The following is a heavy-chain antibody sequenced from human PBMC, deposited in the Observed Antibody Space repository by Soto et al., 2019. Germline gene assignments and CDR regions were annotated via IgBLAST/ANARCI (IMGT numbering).Heavy chain of an antibody. Sequence: QITLKESGPTLVKPTQTLTLTCTFSGFSLPTDRVGVGWIRQPPGKALEWLAVIYWDDTKTYRPSLKSRLTITQDTSKNQVALTMTDMDPVDTATYYCADAYGGRSLYWGQGTLVTVSS. CDR2: IYWDDTK. D-gene: IGHD1-26*01. CDR3: ADAYGGRSLY. CDR1: GFSLPTDRVG. J-gene: IGHJ4*02. V-gene: IGHV2-5*02.